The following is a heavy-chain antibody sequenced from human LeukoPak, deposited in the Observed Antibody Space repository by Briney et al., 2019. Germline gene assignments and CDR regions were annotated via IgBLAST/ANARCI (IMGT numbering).Heavy chain of an antibody. V-gene: IGHV3-74*01. CDR1: GFTFSSYW. CDR2: INSDGSST. CDR3: AREGELVDDAFDI. J-gene: IGHJ3*02. Sequence: PGGSLRLSCAASGFTFSSYWMHWVRQAPGKGLVWVSRINSDGSSTSYADSVKGRFTISRDNAKNTLYLQMNSLRAEDTAVYYCAREGELVDDAFDIWGQGTMVTVSS. D-gene: IGHD1-1*01.